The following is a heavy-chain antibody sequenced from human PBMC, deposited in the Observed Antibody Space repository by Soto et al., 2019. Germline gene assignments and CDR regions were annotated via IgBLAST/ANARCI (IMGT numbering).Heavy chain of an antibody. V-gene: IGHV1-58*01. J-gene: IGHJ4*02. CDR1: GFTFTSSA. Sequence: SVKVSCKASGFTFTSSAVQWVRQARGQRLEWIGWIVVGSGNTNYAQKFQERVTITRGMSTSTAYMELSSLRSEDTAVYYCAASSPPGRVVKPGVDYWGKGTLVIVSS. CDR3: AASSPPGRVVKPGVDY. D-gene: IGHD3-3*01. CDR2: IVVGSGNT.